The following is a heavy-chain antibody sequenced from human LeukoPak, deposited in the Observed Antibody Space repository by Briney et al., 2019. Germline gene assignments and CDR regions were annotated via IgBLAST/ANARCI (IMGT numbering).Heavy chain of an antibody. D-gene: IGHD6-6*01. J-gene: IGHJ4*02. CDR2: ISTSGSTI. CDR3: VRRADY. V-gene: IGHV3-48*03. Sequence: GGSLRLSCAASGFTFSSYEMNWVRQAPGQGLKWVSYISTSGSTIYYADSVKGRFTISRDNARNSLYLQMNSLRAEDTAVYYCVRRADYWGQGTLVTVSS. CDR1: GFTFSSYE.